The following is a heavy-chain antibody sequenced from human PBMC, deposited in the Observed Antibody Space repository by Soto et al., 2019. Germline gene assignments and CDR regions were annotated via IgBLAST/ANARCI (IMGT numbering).Heavy chain of an antibody. CDR1: GGSIRSGDYY. J-gene: IGHJ4*02. CDR3: AREIMAADHFDY. D-gene: IGHD6-13*01. CDR2: VHYSGNT. V-gene: IGHV4-30-4*01. Sequence: SETLSLTCTVSGGSIRSGDYYWSWIRQTPERGLEWCGYVHYSGNTFYNPSLKSRATISLDTSRNQFSLNLSSVTAADSAVYYCAREIMAADHFDYWGQGALVTVSS.